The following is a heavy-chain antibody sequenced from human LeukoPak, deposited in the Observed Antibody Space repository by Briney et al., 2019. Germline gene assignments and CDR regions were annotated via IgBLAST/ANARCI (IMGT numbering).Heavy chain of an antibody. D-gene: IGHD6-6*01. CDR1: GYTFTAYY. CDR2: INPSSGGT. V-gene: IGHV1-2*06. J-gene: IGHJ5*02. CDR3: ARSGQLGPTDWFDP. Sequence: ASVKVSCKASGYTFTAYYIDWVRQAPGQGLEWMGRINPSSGGTNYAPKFQGRVTMTRDTSISTAYLELNRLRSDDTPVYYCARSGQLGPTDWFDPWGQGTLVTISS.